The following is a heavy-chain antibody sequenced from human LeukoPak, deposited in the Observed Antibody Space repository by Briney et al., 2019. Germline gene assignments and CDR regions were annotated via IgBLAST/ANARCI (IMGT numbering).Heavy chain of an antibody. V-gene: IGHV4-39*07. Sequence: SQTLSLTCTVSGGSISSSSYYWGWLRQPPGKGLEWIGSIYYSGSTYYNPSLKSRVTISVDTSKNQFSLKLSSVTAADTAVYYCARDPHYYYDSSGYRGGWGQGTLVTVSS. CDR3: ARDPHYYYDSSGYRGG. D-gene: IGHD3-22*01. CDR1: GGSISSSSYY. J-gene: IGHJ4*02. CDR2: IYYSGST.